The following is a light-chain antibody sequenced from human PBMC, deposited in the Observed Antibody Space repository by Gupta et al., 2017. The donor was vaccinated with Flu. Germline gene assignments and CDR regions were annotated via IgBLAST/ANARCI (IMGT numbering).Light chain of an antibody. CDR3: QQRSNWHQT. CDR1: QSVSSY. Sequence: ESVLTQSPATLSLSPGERATLSCRASQSVSSYLAWYQQKPGQAPRLLIYDASNRATGIPARFSGSGSGTDFTLTISSLEPEDFAVYYCQQRSNWHQTFGQGTKVEIK. V-gene: IGKV3-11*01. J-gene: IGKJ1*01. CDR2: DAS.